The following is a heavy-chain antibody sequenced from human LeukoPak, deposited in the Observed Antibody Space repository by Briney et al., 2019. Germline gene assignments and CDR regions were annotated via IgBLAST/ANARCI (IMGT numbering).Heavy chain of an antibody. Sequence: ASVKVSCKASGFTFTSSAVQWVRQARGQRLEWIGWIVVGSGNTNYAQKFQERVTITRDMSTSTAYMELSSLRSEDTAVYYCARYCSGGSCHDYWGQGTLVTVSS. D-gene: IGHD2-15*01. J-gene: IGHJ4*02. V-gene: IGHV1-58*01. CDR3: ARYCSGGSCHDY. CDR2: IVVGSGNT. CDR1: GFTFTSSA.